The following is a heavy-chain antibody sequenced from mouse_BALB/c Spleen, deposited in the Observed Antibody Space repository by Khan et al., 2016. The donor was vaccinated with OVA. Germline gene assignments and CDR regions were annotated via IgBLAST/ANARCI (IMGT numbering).Heavy chain of an antibody. V-gene: IGHV2-9*02. Sequence: QVQLKESGPGLVAPSQSLSITCTVSGFSLTSYGVHWVRQPPGKGLEWLGVIWAGGSTNNYSAFMPRLSISKDNSKSQVFLQMYSFQTDDTAIYYCARLEDIWGQGTTLTVSS. CDR2: IWAGGST. J-gene: IGHJ2*01. D-gene: IGHD1-3*01. CDR1: GFSLTSYG. CDR3: ARLEDI.